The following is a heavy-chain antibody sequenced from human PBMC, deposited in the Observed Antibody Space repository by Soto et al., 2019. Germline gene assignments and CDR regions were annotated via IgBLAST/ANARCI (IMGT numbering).Heavy chain of an antibody. V-gene: IGHV1-18*01. CDR3: AVRPRGSGSSSYYYYYGMDV. Sequence: ASVKVSCKASGYTFTNYGINWVRQAPGQGLEWMGWISAYNGNTNYAQKLQGRVTMTTDTSTSTAYMELRSLRSDDTAVYYCAVRPRGSGSSSYYYYYGMDVWGQGTTVTVSS. CDR2: ISAYNGNT. D-gene: IGHD3-10*01. J-gene: IGHJ6*02. CDR1: GYTFTNYG.